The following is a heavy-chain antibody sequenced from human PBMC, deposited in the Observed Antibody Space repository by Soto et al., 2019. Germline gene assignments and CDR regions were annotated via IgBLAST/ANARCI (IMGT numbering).Heavy chain of an antibody. D-gene: IGHD1-26*01. CDR3: AKGDGFFLAV. V-gene: IGHV3-53*02. J-gene: IGHJ6*02. Sequence: EVQVLATGGGLIQPGGSLRLSCAASGFTVNSNYMSWVRQAPGEGLQWVSITNTGGTTYYADSVKGRFTVSRDNSKNTLYLQMNSLRAEDTAVYYCAKGDGFFLAVWGQGTKVSVSS. CDR2: TNTGGTT. CDR1: GFTVNSNY.